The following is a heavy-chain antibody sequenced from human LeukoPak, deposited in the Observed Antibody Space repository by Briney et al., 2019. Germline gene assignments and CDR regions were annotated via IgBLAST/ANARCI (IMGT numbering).Heavy chain of an antibody. CDR1: EFTFTTYG. D-gene: IGHD1/OR15-1a*01. Sequence: GGSLRLSCAASEFTFTTYGMHWVRQAPGKGLEWVAFIYYDGSNIYYADYVKGRFTISRDNSKNTLFLQMNSLRAEDTAVYYCARSNCNSCYLGVWYYFDYWGQGTLVTVSS. J-gene: IGHJ4*02. CDR2: IYYDGSNI. CDR3: ARSNCNSCYLGVWYYFDY. V-gene: IGHV3-33*01.